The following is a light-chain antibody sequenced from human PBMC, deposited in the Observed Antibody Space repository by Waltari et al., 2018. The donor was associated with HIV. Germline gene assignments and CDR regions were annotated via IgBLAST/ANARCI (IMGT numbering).Light chain of an antibody. V-gene: IGKV1-12*01. CDR1: QSISTS. J-gene: IGKJ2*01. CDR2: DAS. CDR3: QQANSFPHT. Sequence: DIQMTQSPYSLSESVGDIVTITCRATQSISTSLAWYQQRPNRAPKLLIFDASRLQTGAPSRFSGRGSGTQFTLTINSLQPEDVATYYCQQANSFPHTFGQGT.